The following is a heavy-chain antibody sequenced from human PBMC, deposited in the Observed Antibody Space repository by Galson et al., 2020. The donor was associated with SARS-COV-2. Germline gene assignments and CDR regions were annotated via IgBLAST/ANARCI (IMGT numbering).Heavy chain of an antibody. V-gene: IGHV4-39*01. J-gene: IGHJ4*02. CDR3: ARQIHDSAWPRFSDS. Sequence: SETLSLTCSVSGGSITINGFYWGWIRQSPGKGLEWIGSVSYSGDTYYLSSLKSRVTISVDTSKNQFSLKLTSANAADTGIYYCARQIHDSAWPRFSDSWGQGTLVTVSS. D-gene: IGHD5-18*01. CDR1: GGSITINGFY. CDR2: VSYSGDT.